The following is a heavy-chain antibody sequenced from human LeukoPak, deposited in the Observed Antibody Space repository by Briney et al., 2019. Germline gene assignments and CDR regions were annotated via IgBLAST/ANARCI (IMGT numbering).Heavy chain of an antibody. V-gene: IGHV3-21*01. CDR1: GFTVSSYS. J-gene: IGHJ4*02. CDR2: ISSSSSYI. CDR3: ARDKGMVRGVIGY. Sequence: PGGSLRLSCAASGFTVSSYSMNWVRQAPGKGLEWVSSISSSSSYIYYADSVKGRFTISRDNAKNSLYLQMNSLRAEDTAVYYCARDKGMVRGVIGYWGQGTLVTVSS. D-gene: IGHD3-10*01.